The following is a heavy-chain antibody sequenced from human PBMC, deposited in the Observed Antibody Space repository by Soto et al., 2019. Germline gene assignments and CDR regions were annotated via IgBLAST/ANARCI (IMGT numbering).Heavy chain of an antibody. CDR2: ISYDGSNK. Sequence: GGSLRLSCAASGFTFSNYVIHWVRQAPGKGLEWVAVISYDGSNKYYADSVKGRFTISRDNSKNTLYLQMNSLRAEDTAVYYCAKERFDSSGYIFDYWGQGSLVTVSS. CDR1: GFTFSNYV. J-gene: IGHJ4*02. CDR3: AKERFDSSGYIFDY. D-gene: IGHD3-22*01. V-gene: IGHV3-30*18.